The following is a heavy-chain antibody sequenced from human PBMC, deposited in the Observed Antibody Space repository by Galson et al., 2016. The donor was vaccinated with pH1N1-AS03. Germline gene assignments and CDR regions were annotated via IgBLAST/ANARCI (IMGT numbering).Heavy chain of an antibody. CDR2: ISGNGFST. CDR3: ARGPVSYANYWFPPPDY. J-gene: IGHJ4*02. D-gene: IGHD4/OR15-4a*01. V-gene: IGHV3-64*01. CDR1: GFTFSSYA. Sequence: SLRLSCAVGGFTFSSYAMFWLRQAPGKGLEYVSAISGNGFSTYYANSVKDRFTVSRGNSKNTLYPQMGSLRVEDMAVYYCARGPVSYANYWFPPPDYWGQGTLVTVSS.